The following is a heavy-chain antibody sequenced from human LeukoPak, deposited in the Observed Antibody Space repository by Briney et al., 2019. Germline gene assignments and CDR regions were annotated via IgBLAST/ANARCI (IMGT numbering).Heavy chain of an antibody. V-gene: IGHV3-48*01. Sequence: GGSLRLSCAASGFAFSSYSMNWVRQAPGKGLEWVSYVGAIGSSTISYADSVMGRFTISRDNAKNSVFLQMNSLRAEDTAVYYCARDLHYAFDIWGQGTMVTVSS. CDR2: VGAIGSSTI. J-gene: IGHJ3*02. CDR1: GFAFSSYS. CDR3: ARDLHYAFDI.